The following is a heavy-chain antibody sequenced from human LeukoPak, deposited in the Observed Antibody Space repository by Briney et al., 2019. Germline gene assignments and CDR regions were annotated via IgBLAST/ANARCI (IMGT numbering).Heavy chain of an antibody. CDR1: GFTFSNYW. CDR2: IKQDGSAK. Sequence: GGSLRLSCAASGFTFSNYWMNWVRQAPGKGLEWVANIKQDGSAKYHVDSVKGRFTISRDNAKNSLYLQMNSLRAEDTAVYYCARGSPTTPKGYWGQGTLVTVSS. CDR3: ARGSPTTPKGY. V-gene: IGHV3-7*01. J-gene: IGHJ4*02. D-gene: IGHD1-26*01.